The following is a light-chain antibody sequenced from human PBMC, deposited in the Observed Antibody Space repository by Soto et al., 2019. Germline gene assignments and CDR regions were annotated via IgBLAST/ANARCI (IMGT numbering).Light chain of an antibody. J-gene: IGKJ4*01. V-gene: IGKV3-11*01. CDR2: DAS. Sequence: EIVLTQSPATLSLSPGERATLSCRASQSVSSYLAWYQQLPGQAPRLLIYDASNRATGIPARFSGSGSGTDLALTISSLEPEDFAVYDCQHRANEPPGATFGGGTKVEIK. CDR1: QSVSSY. CDR3: QHRANEPPGAT.